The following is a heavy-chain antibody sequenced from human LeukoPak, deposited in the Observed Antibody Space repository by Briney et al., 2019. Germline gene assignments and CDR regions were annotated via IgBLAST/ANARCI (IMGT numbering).Heavy chain of an antibody. V-gene: IGHV1-24*01. D-gene: IGHD3-10*01. J-gene: IGHJ4*02. Sequence: ASLDVSCKVYGYTLTELYMHWVRQARGKGLEWMGGFDPEDGETIYAQKFQGRVTMTEDTSTDTAYMELSSLRSEDTAVYYCATGFGSGFDYWGQGTLVTVSS. CDR1: GYTLTELY. CDR2: FDPEDGET. CDR3: ATGFGSGFDY.